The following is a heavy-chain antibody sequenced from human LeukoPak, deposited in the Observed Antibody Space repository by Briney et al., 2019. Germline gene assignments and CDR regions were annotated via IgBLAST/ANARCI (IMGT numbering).Heavy chain of an antibody. D-gene: IGHD2-15*01. J-gene: IGHJ4*02. V-gene: IGHV1-69*13. CDR3: ARGGVLGYCSGGSCPSFDY. CDR2: IIPIFGTA. Sequence: GASVKVSCKASGGTFSSYAISWVRQAPGQGLEWMGGIIPIFGTANYAQKFQGRVTITADESTSTAYMELSSLRSEDTAVYYCARGGVLGYCSGGSCPSFDYWGQGTLVTVSS. CDR1: GGTFSSYA.